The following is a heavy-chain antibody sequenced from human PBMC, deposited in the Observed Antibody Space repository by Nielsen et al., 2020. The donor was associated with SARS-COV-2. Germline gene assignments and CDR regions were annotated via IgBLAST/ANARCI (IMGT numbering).Heavy chain of an antibody. J-gene: IGHJ4*02. CDR1: GFTFSAHA. CDR3: AKGRTTVTPRDFDY. Sequence: GESLKISCAASGFTFSAHAMIWVRQAAGKGLEWVSAISGSGGSTYYADSVKGRFTISRDNSKNTLYLQMNSLRAEDTAVYYCAKGRTTVTPRDFDYWGQGTLVTVSS. CDR2: ISGSGGST. V-gene: IGHV3-23*01. D-gene: IGHD4-17*01.